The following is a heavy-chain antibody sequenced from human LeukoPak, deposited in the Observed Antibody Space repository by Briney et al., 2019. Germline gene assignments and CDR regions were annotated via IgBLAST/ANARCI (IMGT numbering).Heavy chain of an antibody. CDR3: ARVITDSTTWYASDY. CDR1: GFTFSSYN. Sequence: PGGSLRLSCAASGFTFSSYNMNWLRQAPGKGLEGVSSISSSSNYIYYADSVKGRFTISRDNARTSLSLKMNSLRVEDTAVYYCARVITDSTTWYASDYWGQGTLVTVSS. CDR2: ISSSSNYI. J-gene: IGHJ4*02. V-gene: IGHV3-21*01. D-gene: IGHD6-13*01.